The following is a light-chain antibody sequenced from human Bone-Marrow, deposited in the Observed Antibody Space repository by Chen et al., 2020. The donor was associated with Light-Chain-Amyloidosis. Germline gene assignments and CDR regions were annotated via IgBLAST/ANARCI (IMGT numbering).Light chain of an antibody. CDR1: DLPTKY. V-gene: IGLV3-25*03. J-gene: IGLJ2*01. Sequence: SYELTQPPSVSVSPGQTARITCSGDDLPTKYAYWYQQKPGQAPVLVIHRDTERPSGISERFSSSRSGTTATLTISGVQAEDEADYHCQSADSSCAYEVIFGGGTKLTVL. CDR2: RDT. CDR3: QSADSSCAYEVI.